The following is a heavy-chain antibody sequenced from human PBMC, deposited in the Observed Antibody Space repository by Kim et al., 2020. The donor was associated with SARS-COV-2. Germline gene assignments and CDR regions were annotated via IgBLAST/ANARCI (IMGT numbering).Heavy chain of an antibody. CDR2: ISSNGGST. CDR1: GFTFSSYA. Sequence: GGSLRLSCSASGFTFSSYAMHWVRQAPGKGLEYVSAISSNGGSTYYADSVKGRFTISRDNSKNTLYLQMSSLRAEDTAVYYCVKEIGYGENLRFDYWGQGTLVTVSS. CDR3: VKEIGYGENLRFDY. J-gene: IGHJ4*02. D-gene: IGHD5-12*01. V-gene: IGHV3-64D*09.